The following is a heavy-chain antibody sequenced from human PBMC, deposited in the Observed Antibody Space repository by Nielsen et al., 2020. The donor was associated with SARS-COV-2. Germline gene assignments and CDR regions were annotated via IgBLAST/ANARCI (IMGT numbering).Heavy chain of an antibody. V-gene: IGHV3-30*04. CDR3: ARDFAPPAGNDAFDI. CDR2: ISYDGSNK. J-gene: IGHJ3*02. CDR1: GFTFSSYA. D-gene: IGHD2-21*01. Sequence: GGSLRLSCAASGFTFSSYAMHWVRQAPGKGLEWVAVISYDGSNKYYADSVKGRFTISRDNSKNTLYLQMNSLRAGDTAVYYCARDFAPPAGNDAFDIWGQGTMVTVSS.